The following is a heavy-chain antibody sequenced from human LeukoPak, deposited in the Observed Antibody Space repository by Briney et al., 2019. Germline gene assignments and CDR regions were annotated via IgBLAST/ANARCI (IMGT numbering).Heavy chain of an antibody. CDR3: ARRGVYDSSGYYND. D-gene: IGHD3-22*01. CDR1: GGSISSGSYY. CDR2: IYTSGST. Sequence: PSETLSLTCTVSGGSISSGSYYWSWIRQPAGKGLEWIGRIYTSGSTNYNPSLKSRVTISVDTSKNQFSLKLSSVTAADTAVYYCARRGVYDSSGYYNDWGQGTLVTVSS. V-gene: IGHV4-61*02. J-gene: IGHJ4*02.